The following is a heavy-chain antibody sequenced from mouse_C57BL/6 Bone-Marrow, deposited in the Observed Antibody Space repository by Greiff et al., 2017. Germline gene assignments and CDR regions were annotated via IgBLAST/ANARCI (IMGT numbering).Heavy chain of an antibody. CDR2: ISSGGSYT. CDR1: GFTFSSYG. D-gene: IGHD4-1*01. V-gene: IGHV5-6*01. Sequence: VQLQQSGGDLVKPGGSLKLSCAASGFTFSSYGMSWVRQTPDKRLEWVATISSGGSYTYYPDSVKGRFTISRDNAKNTLYLQMSSLKSEDTAMYYCARLAGTYFDYWGQGTTLTVSS. J-gene: IGHJ2*01. CDR3: ARLAGTYFDY.